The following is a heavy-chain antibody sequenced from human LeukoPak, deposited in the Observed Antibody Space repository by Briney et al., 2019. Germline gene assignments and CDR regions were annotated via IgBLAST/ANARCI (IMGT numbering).Heavy chain of an antibody. CDR3: ARDRDWNYGWFDP. D-gene: IGHD1-7*01. J-gene: IGHJ5*02. CDR2: INSVGIST. CDR1: GFTFSSYX. V-gene: IGHV3-74*01. Sequence: PGGSXXLXXXXXGFTFSSYXXHWVRXXPGKGVVWGSLINSVGISTTYADSVKRRFTISRDNAKNTLYLQMNSLRAEDTAVYYCARDRDWNYGWFDPWGQGTLVTVSS.